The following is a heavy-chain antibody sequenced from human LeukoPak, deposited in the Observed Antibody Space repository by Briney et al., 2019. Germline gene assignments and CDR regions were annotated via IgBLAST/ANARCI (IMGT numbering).Heavy chain of an antibody. CDR2: IYSSGST. CDR1: GGSISTYY. D-gene: IGHD6-19*01. Sequence: SETLSLTCTVSGGSISTYYWTWIRQPAGRGLEWLGRIYSSGSTNYNPSLKSRVTMSVDASKNQFSLKLSSVIAADTAVYYCARESSGWYHDYWGQGTLVTVSS. V-gene: IGHV4-4*07. CDR3: ARESSGWYHDY. J-gene: IGHJ4*02.